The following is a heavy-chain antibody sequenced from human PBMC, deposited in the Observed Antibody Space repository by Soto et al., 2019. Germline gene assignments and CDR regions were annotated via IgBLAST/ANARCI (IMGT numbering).Heavy chain of an antibody. J-gene: IGHJ6*03. CDR2: ISSSSSYI. V-gene: IGHV3-21*01. Sequence: EVQLVESGGGLVKPGGSLRLSCAASGFTFSSYSMNWVRQAPGKGLEWVSSISSSSSYIYYADSVKGRFTISRDNAKNSLHLQMNSMRAEDTAVYYCARGSPTSSSYYYYYMDVWGKGTTVTVSS. D-gene: IGHD6-6*01. CDR1: GFTFSSYS. CDR3: ARGSPTSSSYYYYYMDV.